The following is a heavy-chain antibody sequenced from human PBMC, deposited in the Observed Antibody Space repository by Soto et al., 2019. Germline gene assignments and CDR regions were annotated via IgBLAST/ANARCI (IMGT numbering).Heavy chain of an antibody. CDR2: IRRKANSYTT. V-gene: IGHV3-72*01. J-gene: IGHJ6*02. CDR1: GLIFSDYH. CDR3: AMLSGWSGGSHDMDV. D-gene: IGHD6-19*01. Sequence: EVQLVESGGGLVQPGGSLRLSCAASGLIFSDYHMYWVRQAPGKGLEWVGRIRRKANSYTTEYSASVKGRFTISRDDSTNLVSLLANRPHTEYTAVWHCAMLSGWSGGSHDMDVWGQGTTVTVSS.